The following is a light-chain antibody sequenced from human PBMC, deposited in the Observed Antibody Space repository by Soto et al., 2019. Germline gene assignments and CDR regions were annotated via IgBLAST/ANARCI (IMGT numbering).Light chain of an antibody. Sequence: EIVMTQSPVTLSVSPGEGATLSCRASQSVSSYLAWYQQKPGQAPRLLIYGASTRATGIPARFSGSGSGTEFTLTISSLQSEDFAVYYCQQYNNWPPTWTFGQGPRWIS. J-gene: IGKJ1*01. CDR2: GAS. CDR3: QQYNNWPPTWT. CDR1: QSVSSY. V-gene: IGKV3-15*01.